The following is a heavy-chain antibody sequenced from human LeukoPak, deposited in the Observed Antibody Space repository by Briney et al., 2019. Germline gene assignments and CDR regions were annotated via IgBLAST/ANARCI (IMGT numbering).Heavy chain of an antibody. CDR1: GGSTSSDH. D-gene: IGHD3-16*02. Sequence: SETLSPTCTVSGGSTSSDHWSWIRQPPEKGLEWIGCISYRGSTYYNPSLKSRVTISLDTSKKHFSLKLTSVTAADTGVYYCARGRGLGVISPYSDSWGQGTLVTVSS. V-gene: IGHV4-59*08. CDR3: ARGRGLGVISPYSDS. J-gene: IGHJ4*02. CDR2: ISYRGST.